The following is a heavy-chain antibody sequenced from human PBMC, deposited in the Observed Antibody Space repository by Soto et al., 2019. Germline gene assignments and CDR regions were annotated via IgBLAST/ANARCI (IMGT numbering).Heavy chain of an antibody. V-gene: IGHV1-3*01. CDR3: ARDRGSGLSDY. CDR1: GYTFTSYA. CDR2: INAGNGKP. J-gene: IGHJ4*02. Sequence: QVQLVQSGAEVKKPGASVKVSCKASGYTFTSYAMHWVRQAPGQRLEWMGWINAGNGKPKYSQKFQGRVTITRDTSASTAYMELSSLRSEDTAVYYCARDRGSGLSDYWGQGTLVTVSS. D-gene: IGHD3-16*01.